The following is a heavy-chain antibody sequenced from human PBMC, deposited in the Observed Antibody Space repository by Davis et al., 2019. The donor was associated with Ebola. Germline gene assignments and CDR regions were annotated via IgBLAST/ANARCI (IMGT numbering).Heavy chain of an antibody. CDR2: MNPNSGNT. CDR3: AKDPRYSGRTTYFDY. V-gene: IGHV1-8*01. D-gene: IGHD1-26*01. Sequence: ASVKVSCKASGYTFTSYDINWVRQATGQGLEWMGWMNPNSGNTGYAQKFQGRVTMTRNTSISTAYMELSSLRSEDTAVYYCAKDPRYSGRTTYFDYWGQGTLVTVSS. J-gene: IGHJ4*02. CDR1: GYTFTSYD.